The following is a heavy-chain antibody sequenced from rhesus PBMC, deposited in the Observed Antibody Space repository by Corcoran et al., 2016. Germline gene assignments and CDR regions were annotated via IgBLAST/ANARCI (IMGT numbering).Heavy chain of an antibody. V-gene: IGHV4-80*01. CDR2: LDGHVVDGPVGP. CDR3: ARYSPIEATRFALDS. D-gene: IGHD3-9*01. Sequence: QVQLQESGPGLVKPSETLSLTCAVSGASFTNSWWCWVCQPPGTGREYMGELDGHVVDGPVGPRTYSPPLKRRVTISGAASKNQFSLKLNSVTAADTAVYYCARYSPIEATRFALDSWGHGVVVAVSS. CDR1: GASFTNSW. J-gene: IGHJ6*01.